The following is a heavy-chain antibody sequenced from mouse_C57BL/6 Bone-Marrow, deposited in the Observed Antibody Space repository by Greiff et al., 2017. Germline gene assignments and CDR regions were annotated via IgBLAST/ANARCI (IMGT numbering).Heavy chain of an antibody. CDR3: ARSGDYYGSSPWYFYV. CDR1: GYTFTSYW. J-gene: IGHJ1*03. Sequence: QVQLQQPGPELVKPGASVKLSCKASGYTFTSYWMHWVKQRPGQGLEWIGNINPSNGGTNYNEKFKSKATLTVDKSSSTAYMKLSSLTSEDSAFYYCARSGDYYGSSPWYFYVWGTGTTVTVSS. V-gene: IGHV1-53*01. D-gene: IGHD1-1*01. CDR2: INPSNGGT.